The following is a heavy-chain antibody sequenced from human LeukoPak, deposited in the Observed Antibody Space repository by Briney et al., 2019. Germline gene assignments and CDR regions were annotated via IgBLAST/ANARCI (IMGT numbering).Heavy chain of an antibody. CDR1: GGSFSGYY. D-gene: IGHD3-10*01. J-gene: IGHJ6*03. V-gene: IGHV4-34*01. Sequence: PSETLSLTCAVYGGSFSGYYWSWIRQPPGKGLEWIGEINHSGSTYYNPSLKSRVTISVDTSKNQFSLKLSSVTAADTAVYYCARDYYGSGSYIRIPYYYYYYMDVWGKGTTVTVSS. CDR3: ARDYYGSGSYIRIPYYYYYYMDV. CDR2: INHSGST.